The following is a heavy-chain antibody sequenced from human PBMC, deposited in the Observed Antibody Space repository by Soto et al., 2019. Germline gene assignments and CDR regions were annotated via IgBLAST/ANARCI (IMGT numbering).Heavy chain of an antibody. V-gene: IGHV4-30-2*01. CDR2: IYHSGST. CDR1: GGSISSGGYS. CDR3: ARDPWLQSGDYYYYYGMDV. Sequence: ASETLSLTCAVSGGSISSGGYSWSWIRQPPGKGLEWIGYIYHSGSTYYNPSLKSRVTISVDRSKNQFSLKLSSVTAADTAVYYCARDPWLQSGDYYYYYGMDVWGQGTTVTVPS. D-gene: IGHD5-12*01. J-gene: IGHJ6*02.